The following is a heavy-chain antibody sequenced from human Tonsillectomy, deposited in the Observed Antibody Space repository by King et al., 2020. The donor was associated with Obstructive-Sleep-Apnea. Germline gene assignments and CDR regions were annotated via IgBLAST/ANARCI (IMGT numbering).Heavy chain of an antibody. V-gene: IGHV4-59*01. CDR2: IYYSGSS. Sequence: VQLQESGPGLVKPSETLSLTCTVSGGSISTYYWSWLRQPPGKRLEWIGYIYYSGSSNYNPSLKRRVSISVDTSKNQFSLKLTSVTAADTAVYYCPRSPYGSGIIDYFAPWGQGTLVTVSS. CDR3: PRSPYGSGIIDYFAP. CDR1: GGSISTYY. D-gene: IGHD3-10*01. J-gene: IGHJ5*02.